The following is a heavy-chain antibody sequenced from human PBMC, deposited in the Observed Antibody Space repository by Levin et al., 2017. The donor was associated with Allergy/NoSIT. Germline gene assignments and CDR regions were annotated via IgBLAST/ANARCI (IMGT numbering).Heavy chain of an antibody. D-gene: IGHD5-24*01. CDR2: IYYRGNV. CDR3: ARLFNGCPGDI. CDR1: GGSISTSTYH. V-gene: IGHV4-39*02. Sequence: SSETLSLTCTVSGGSISTSTYHWGWIRQPPGKGLEWIGSIYYRGNVYYSPSLESRVTLFVDTSNNHFSLKLRSVTAADTAMYYCARLFNGCPGDIWGQGTMVTVSS. J-gene: IGHJ3*02.